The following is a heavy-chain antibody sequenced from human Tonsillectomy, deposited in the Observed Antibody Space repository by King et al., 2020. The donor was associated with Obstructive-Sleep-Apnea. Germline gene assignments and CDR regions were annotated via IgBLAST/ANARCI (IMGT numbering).Heavy chain of an antibody. Sequence: QLQESGPGLVKPSETLSLTCTVSGGSINNYYWTWIRQPPGKGLEWIGYVSYSGSTNYNPSLKSRVTMSVDTSKNQFSLKLSSVTAADTAVYYCARDLTYYYGSGFDPWGQGTLVTVSS. CDR3: ARDLTYYYGSGFDP. J-gene: IGHJ5*02. CDR1: GGSINNYY. D-gene: IGHD3-10*01. V-gene: IGHV4-59*01. CDR2: VSYSGST.